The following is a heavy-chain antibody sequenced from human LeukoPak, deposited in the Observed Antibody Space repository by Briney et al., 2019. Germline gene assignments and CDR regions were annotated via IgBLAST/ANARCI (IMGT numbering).Heavy chain of an antibody. J-gene: IGHJ4*02. Sequence: GGSLRLSCAASGFTFSSYSMNWVRQAPGKGLEWVSFICSSGSTRYYADSMKGRFTISRDNAKNSLYLQMNTLRDEDTAVYYCARGDDYGGAWYYFDYWGQGTLVTVSS. D-gene: IGHD4-23*01. CDR3: ARGDDYGGAWYYFDY. V-gene: IGHV3-48*02. CDR2: ICSSGSTR. CDR1: GFTFSSYS.